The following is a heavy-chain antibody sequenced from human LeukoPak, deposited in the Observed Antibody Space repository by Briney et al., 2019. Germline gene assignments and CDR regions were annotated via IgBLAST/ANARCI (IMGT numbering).Heavy chain of an antibody. D-gene: IGHD4-11*01. Sequence: SVKVSCKASGGTFSSYAISWVRQAPGQGLEWMGGIIPIFGTANYAQKFQGRVTITADESTSTAYMELSSLRSEDTAVYYCARHYSDYDISRTLFDYWGQGTLVTVSS. V-gene: IGHV1-69*13. CDR3: ARHYSDYDISRTLFDY. CDR1: GGTFSSYA. J-gene: IGHJ4*02. CDR2: IIPIFGTA.